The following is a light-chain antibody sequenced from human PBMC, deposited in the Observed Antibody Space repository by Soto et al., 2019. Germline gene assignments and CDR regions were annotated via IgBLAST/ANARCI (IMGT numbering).Light chain of an antibody. CDR3: QQYGSSPWT. CDR2: GAS. CDR1: QSVSSSY. J-gene: IGKJ1*01. V-gene: IGKV3-20*01. Sequence: EIVLTQSPGTLSLSPGERATLSRRASQSVSSSYLAWYQQKPGQAPRPLIYGASSRAIGIPDRFSGSGSGTDFTLTISRLVPEDSAVYYCQQYGSSPWTFGQGTKV.